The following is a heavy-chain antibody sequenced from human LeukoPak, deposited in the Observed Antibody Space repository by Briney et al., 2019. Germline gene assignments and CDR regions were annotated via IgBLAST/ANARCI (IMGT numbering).Heavy chain of an antibody. CDR2: IRYDGTNK. D-gene: IGHD3-22*01. CDR1: GFTFSSYG. J-gene: IGHJ4*02. V-gene: IGHV3-30*02. CDR3: AKANGYYYDSSGAPDY. Sequence: GGSLRLSCAASGFTFSSYGMHWVRQAPGKGLEWVAFIRYDGTNKYYADSVKGRFTISRDNYKNTLYLKMNNLRAEDTAVYYCAKANGYYYDSSGAPDYWGQGTLVTVSS.